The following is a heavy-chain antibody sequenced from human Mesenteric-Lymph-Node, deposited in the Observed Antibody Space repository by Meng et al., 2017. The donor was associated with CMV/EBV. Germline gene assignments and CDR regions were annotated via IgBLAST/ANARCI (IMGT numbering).Heavy chain of an antibody. V-gene: IGHV1-69*05. D-gene: IGHD6-19*01. CDR1: GGTFSSYA. CDR2: IIPIFGTA. Sequence: SVKVSCKASGGTFSSYAISWVRQAPGQGLEWMGGIIPIFGTANYAQKFQGRLTITTDESTSTAYMGLSSLRSADTAVYYCARESVAGTRNLQHPPEWDYYGMDVWGQGTTVTVSS. CDR3: ARESVAGTRNLQHPPEWDYYGMDV. J-gene: IGHJ6*02.